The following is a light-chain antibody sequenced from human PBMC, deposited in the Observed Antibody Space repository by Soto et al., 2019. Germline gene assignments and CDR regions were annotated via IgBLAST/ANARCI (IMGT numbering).Light chain of an antibody. V-gene: IGLV1-40*01. J-gene: IGLJ1*01. CDR1: GSNIGAGFD. CDR2: GIN. CDR3: QSYDSSLSGYI. Sequence: SVLTQPPSVSGAPGQRVTISCTGSGSNIGAGFDIHWYQHLPGTAPKLLIYGINNRPSGVPDRFSGSKSGTSASLAITGLQAEDEADYYCQSYDSSLSGYIFGTGTKVT.